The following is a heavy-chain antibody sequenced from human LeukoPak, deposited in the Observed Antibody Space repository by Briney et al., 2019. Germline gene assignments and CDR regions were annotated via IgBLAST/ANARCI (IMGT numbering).Heavy chain of an antibody. CDR3: ARASFNSYVIDGFDY. Sequence: SETLSLTCTVSGGSMTNYFGNWIRQSPGKGLEWIAYIYKNERVKYNPSLKSRVSTSVDTSKNQFSLRLNSVTAADTAVYFCARASFNSYVIDGFDYWAEKPLVTVSS. CDR1: GGSMTNYF. CDR2: IYKNERV. D-gene: IGHD5-18*01. V-gene: IGHV4-59*01. J-gene: IGHJ4*02.